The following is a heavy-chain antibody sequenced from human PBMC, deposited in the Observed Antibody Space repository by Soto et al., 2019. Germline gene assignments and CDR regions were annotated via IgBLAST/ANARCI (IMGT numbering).Heavy chain of an antibody. V-gene: IGHV5-51*01. D-gene: IGHD5-12*01. CDR3: ARLGRGYSGYDPKYNWFDP. Sequence: GESLKISCQGSGYNFTSYWIGWVRQMPGKGLERMGIIYPGDSDTRYSPSFQGQVTISADKSISTAYLQWSSLKASDTAMYYCARLGRGYSGYDPKYNWFDPWGQGTLVTVSS. CDR1: GYNFTSYW. CDR2: IYPGDSDT. J-gene: IGHJ5*02.